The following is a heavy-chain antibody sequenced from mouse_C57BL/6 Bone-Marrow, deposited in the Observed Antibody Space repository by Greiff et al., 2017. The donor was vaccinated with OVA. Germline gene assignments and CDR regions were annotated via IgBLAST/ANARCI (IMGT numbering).Heavy chain of an antibody. J-gene: IGHJ2*01. Sequence: EVHLVESGGGLVQPGGSLKLSCAASGFTFSDYYMYWVRQTPEKRLEWVAYISNGGGSTYYPDTVKGRFTISRDNAKNTLYLQMSRLKSEDTAMYYCARLYYDYDVYYFDYWGQGTTLTVSS. D-gene: IGHD2-4*01. V-gene: IGHV5-12*01. CDR1: GFTFSDYY. CDR2: ISNGGGST. CDR3: ARLYYDYDVYYFDY.